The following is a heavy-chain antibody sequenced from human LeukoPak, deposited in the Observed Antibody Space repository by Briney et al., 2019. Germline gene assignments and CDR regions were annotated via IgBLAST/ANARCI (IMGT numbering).Heavy chain of an antibody. CDR2: IYYSGST. Sequence: SQTLSLTCTVSGGSISSGGYYWSWIRQHPGKGLEWIGYIYYSGSTYYNPSLKSRVTISVDTSKNQFSLKLSSATAADTAVYYCARQSMSAVFDYWGQGTLVTVSS. D-gene: IGHD2-21*01. CDR1: GGSISSGGYY. J-gene: IGHJ4*02. CDR3: ARQSMSAVFDY. V-gene: IGHV4-31*03.